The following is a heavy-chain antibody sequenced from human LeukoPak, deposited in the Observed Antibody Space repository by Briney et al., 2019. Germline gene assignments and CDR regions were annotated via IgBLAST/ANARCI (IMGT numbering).Heavy chain of an antibody. CDR3: ARGYCSGGNCYRYGMDV. CDR1: GGSISSGDYY. V-gene: IGHV4-30-4*01. Sequence: SQTLSLTCTVSGGSISSGDYYWSWIRQPPGKGLEWIGYIYYSGSTYYNPSLKSRVTISVDTSKNQFSLKLSSVTAADTAVYYCARGYCSGGNCYRYGMDVWGQGTTVTVSS. J-gene: IGHJ6*02. CDR2: IYYSGST. D-gene: IGHD2-15*01.